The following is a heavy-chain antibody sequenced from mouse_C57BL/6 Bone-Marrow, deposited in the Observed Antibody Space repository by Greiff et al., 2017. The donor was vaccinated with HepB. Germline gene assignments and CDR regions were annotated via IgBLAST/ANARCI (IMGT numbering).Heavy chain of an antibody. CDR3: ARDAGRNAMDY. CDR2: SRNKANDYTT. Sequence: EVNVVESGGGLVQSGRSLRLSCATSGFTFSDFYMEWVRHAPGKGLEWIAASRNKANDYTTEYSASVKGRFIVSRDTSHSILYLQMNALRAEDTAIYYCARDAGRNAMDYWGQGTSVTVSS. CDR1: GFTFSDFY. V-gene: IGHV7-1*01. J-gene: IGHJ4*01.